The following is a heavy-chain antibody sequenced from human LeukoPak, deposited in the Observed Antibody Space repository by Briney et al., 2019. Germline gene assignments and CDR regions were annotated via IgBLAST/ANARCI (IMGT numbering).Heavy chain of an antibody. CDR1: GLYFTDAW. CDR2: IKSNVDGGTA. Sequence: GGSLRLSCAVSGLYFTDAWMSWVRLAPGKGLEWVGRIKSNVDGGTADYMTPVKGRFTISRDDSKNTLYLQLNSLKTEDTAIYYRMSDPSHQGGVDYWGQGTLVTVSS. J-gene: IGHJ4*02. CDR3: MSDPSHQGGVDY. D-gene: IGHD3-16*01. V-gene: IGHV3-15*01.